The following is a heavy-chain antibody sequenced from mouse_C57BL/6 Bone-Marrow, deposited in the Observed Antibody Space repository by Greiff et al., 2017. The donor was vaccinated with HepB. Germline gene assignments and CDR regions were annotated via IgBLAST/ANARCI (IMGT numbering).Heavy chain of an antibody. CDR1: GFTFSDYG. D-gene: IGHD1-1*01. J-gene: IGHJ2*01. CDR3: ARDYGSGFDY. V-gene: IGHV5-17*01. Sequence: DVKLVESGGGLVKPGGSLKLSCAASGFTFSDYGMHWVRQAPEKGLEWVAYISSGSSTIYYADTVKGRFTISRDNAKNTLFLQMTSLRSEDTAMYYCARDYGSGFDYWGQGTTLIVSS. CDR2: ISSGSSTI.